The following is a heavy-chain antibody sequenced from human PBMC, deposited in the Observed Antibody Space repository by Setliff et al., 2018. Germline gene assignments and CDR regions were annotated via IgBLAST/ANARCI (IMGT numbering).Heavy chain of an antibody. J-gene: IGHJ5*02. V-gene: IGHV1-2*02. CDR2: INPDSGDT. Sequence: ASVKVSCKASGYTFTNYYINWVRQAPGQGLEWMGWINPDSGDTHSAQKFQGRVTMTRDTSINTAYMELGSLTSDDTAFYYCVRSGKFGMRFWFDQWGQGTLVTVSS. D-gene: IGHD1-26*01. CDR1: GYTFTNYY. CDR3: VRSGKFGMRFWFDQ.